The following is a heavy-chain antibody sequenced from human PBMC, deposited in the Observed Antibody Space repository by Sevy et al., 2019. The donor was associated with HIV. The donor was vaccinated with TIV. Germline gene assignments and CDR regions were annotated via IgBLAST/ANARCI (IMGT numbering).Heavy chain of an antibody. J-gene: IGHJ6*02. CDR2: IRSKANNDAT. V-gene: IGHV3-73*01. Sequence: GGSLRLSCAASGFTFGGSAMHWVRQASGKGLEWVGRIRSKANNDATAHAASVKGRFNISRDDSKNTAYLQMNSLKTEDTAVYYCTRLGGTVVTPYYAMDVWGQGTTVTVSS. CDR1: GFTFGGSA. D-gene: IGHD2-21*02. CDR3: TRLGGTVVTPYYAMDV.